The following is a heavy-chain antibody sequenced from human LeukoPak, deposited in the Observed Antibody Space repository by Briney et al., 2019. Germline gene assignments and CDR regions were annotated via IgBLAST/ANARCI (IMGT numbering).Heavy chain of an antibody. CDR1: GGSISSSGFY. CDR2: IYYSGST. V-gene: IGHV4-39*01. J-gene: IGHJ4*02. D-gene: IGHD3-3*01. CDR3: ARADYDFWSLDY. Sequence: KASETLSLTCTVSGGSISSSGFYWGWIRQPPGKGLEWIGSIYYSGSTYYDPSLKNRVTISVDTSKNQFSLKLSSVTAADTAVYYCARADYDFWSLDYWGQGTLVTVSS.